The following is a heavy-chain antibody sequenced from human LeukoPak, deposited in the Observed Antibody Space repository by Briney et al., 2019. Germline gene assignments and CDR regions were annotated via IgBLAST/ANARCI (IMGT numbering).Heavy chain of an antibody. J-gene: IGHJ3*02. Sequence: ASVKVSCKASGFTFTSYYMHWVRQAPGQGLEWMGIINPSGSYTSYAQKFQGRVTMTRDTSTSTVYMELSSLRSEDTAVYYCARDGGSPLEAFDIWGQGTMVTVSS. D-gene: IGHD1-26*01. CDR3: ARDGGSPLEAFDI. CDR1: GFTFTSYY. V-gene: IGHV1-46*01. CDR2: INPSGSYT.